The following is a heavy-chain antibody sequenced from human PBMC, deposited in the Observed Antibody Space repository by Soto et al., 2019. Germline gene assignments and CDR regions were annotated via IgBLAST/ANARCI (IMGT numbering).Heavy chain of an antibody. D-gene: IGHD3-22*01. V-gene: IGHV2-70*12. CDR2: IDWDDDK. Sequence: VNXXQXXTLXCTFSGFSLXXXXIXXXXIXQPPXXALEWLARIDWDDDKYNSTSLKTRLTITKDTSKNQVVLTMTNMDPVDTATYYCAHSETYYYDSSGYSPFDYWGQGTLVTVSS. CDR3: AHSETYYYDSSGYSPFDY. J-gene: IGHJ4*02. CDR1: GFSLXXXXIX.